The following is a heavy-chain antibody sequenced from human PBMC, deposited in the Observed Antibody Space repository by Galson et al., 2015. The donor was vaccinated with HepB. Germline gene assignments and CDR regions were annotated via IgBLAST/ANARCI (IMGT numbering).Heavy chain of an antibody. CDR2: ISAYNGNT. D-gene: IGHD1-26*01. J-gene: IGHJ4*02. V-gene: IGHV1-18*01. CDR3: ARDLLPWEHYFDY. CDR1: GSTFTSYG. Sequence: SVTVSCKASGSTFTSYGISWVRQAPGQGLEWMGWISAYNGNTNYAQKLQGRVTVTTDTSTSTAYMELRSLRSDDTAVYYCARDLLPWEHYFDYWGQGTLVTVSS.